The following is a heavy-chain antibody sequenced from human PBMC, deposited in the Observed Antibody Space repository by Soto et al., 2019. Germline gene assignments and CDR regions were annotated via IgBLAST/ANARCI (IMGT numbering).Heavy chain of an antibody. V-gene: IGHV1-24*01. D-gene: IGHD6-6*01. CDR3: ATDLVEQLVRTSWTGYYGMDV. Sequence: ASVKVSCKVSGYTLTELSMHWVRQAPGKGLEWMGGFDPEDGETIYAQKFQGRVTMTEDTSTDTAYMELSSLRSEDTAVYYCATDLVEQLVRTSWTGYYGMDVWGQGTTVTVSS. J-gene: IGHJ6*02. CDR1: GYTLTELS. CDR2: FDPEDGET.